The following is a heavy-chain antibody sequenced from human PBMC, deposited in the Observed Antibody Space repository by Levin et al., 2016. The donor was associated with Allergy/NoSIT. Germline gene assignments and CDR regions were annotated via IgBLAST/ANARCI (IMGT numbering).Heavy chain of an antibody. CDR2: IYYSGST. D-gene: IGHD6-13*01. Sequence: WIRQPPGKGPEWIGYIYYSGSTNYNSSLKSRVTISVDTSKSQFSLKLTSVTAADTAVYYCARGIAGTGGIDYWGQGTLVTVSS. J-gene: IGHJ4*02. V-gene: IGHV4-59*01. CDR3: ARGIAGTGGIDY.